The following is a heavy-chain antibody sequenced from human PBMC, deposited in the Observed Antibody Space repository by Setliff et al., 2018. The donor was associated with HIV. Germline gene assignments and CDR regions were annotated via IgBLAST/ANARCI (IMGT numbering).Heavy chain of an antibody. Sequence: PSETLSLTCNVSGDSITSGDYYWGWIRQPPGKGLEWIGSFYYSGKTYYNPALQSRVTISVDTSKNQFSLTVTSVTAADTAVYYCARHHYDVLSGYYTLKYWGQGMLVTVSS. CDR2: FYYSGKT. CDR3: ARHHYDVLSGYYTLKY. V-gene: IGHV4-39*01. D-gene: IGHD3-3*01. CDR1: GDSITSGDYY. J-gene: IGHJ4*02.